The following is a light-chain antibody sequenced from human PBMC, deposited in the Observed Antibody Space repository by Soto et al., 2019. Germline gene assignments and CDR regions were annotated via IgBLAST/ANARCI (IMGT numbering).Light chain of an antibody. J-gene: IGKJ4*01. CDR1: QSVSRY. CDR3: QQRFSWPPT. V-gene: IGKV3-11*01. Sequence: EIGLTQSPATLSLSPGERATLSCRASQSVSRYLAWYQQKPGQAPRLVIHDTSTRATGVPDTFSGSGSGTAFTLTISSLEPEDFAMYYCQQRFSWPPTFGGGTHVEIK. CDR2: DTS.